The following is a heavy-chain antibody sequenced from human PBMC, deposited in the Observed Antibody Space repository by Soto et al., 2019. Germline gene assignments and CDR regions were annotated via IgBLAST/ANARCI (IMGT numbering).Heavy chain of an antibody. Sequence: QVQLVQSGGEVKKPGASVKVSCKASGYTFSNFGISWVRQAPGQGLEWMGWISTDNGSTKYAQNLQGRVTMTTDTXTXTSXMELRSLRSDDTAVYYCTRDAKYYDIMTGYFVNDYWGQGTLVTVSS. D-gene: IGHD3-9*01. V-gene: IGHV1-18*01. J-gene: IGHJ4*02. CDR1: GYTFSNFG. CDR3: TRDAKYYDIMTGYFVNDY. CDR2: ISTDNGST.